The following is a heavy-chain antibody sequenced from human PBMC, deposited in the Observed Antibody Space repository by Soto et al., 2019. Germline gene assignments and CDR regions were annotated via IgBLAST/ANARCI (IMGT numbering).Heavy chain of an antibody. V-gene: IGHV3-64D*06. CDR1: GFTFSSYA. CDR3: AVTTIDY. CDR2: ISSNGGST. D-gene: IGHD5-12*01. Sequence: PGGALRLTCASSGFTFSSYAMHWVRQAPGKGLEYVSAISSNGGSTYYADSVKGRFTISRDNSKNTLYLQMSSLRAEDTAVYYCAVTTIDYWGQGTLVTVS. J-gene: IGHJ4*02.